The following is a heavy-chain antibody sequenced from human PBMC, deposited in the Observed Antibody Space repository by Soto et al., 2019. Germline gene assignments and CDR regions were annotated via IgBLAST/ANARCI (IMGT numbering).Heavy chain of an antibody. CDR2: ISYDGSNK. Sequence: PGGSLRLSCAASGFTFSSYGMHWVRQAPGKGLEWVAVISYDGSNKYYADSVKGRFTISRDNSKNTLYLQMNSLRAEDTAVYYCAKDCDGDYERYVDYYYYGMDVWGQGTTVTVSS. V-gene: IGHV3-30*18. CDR3: AKDCDGDYERYVDYYYYGMDV. D-gene: IGHD4-17*01. CDR1: GFTFSSYG. J-gene: IGHJ6*02.